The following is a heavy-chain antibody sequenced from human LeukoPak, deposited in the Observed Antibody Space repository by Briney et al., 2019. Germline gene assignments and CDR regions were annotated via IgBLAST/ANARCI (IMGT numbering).Heavy chain of an antibody. V-gene: IGHV4-4*07. CDR3: ARVTYGSAFDY. J-gene: IGHJ4*02. CDR1: GGSISSYY. Sequence: SETLSLTCTVSGGSISSYYWSWIRQPAGTALEWIGRIYTSGTITYNPSLKSRVTMSVDTSKNQFSLKLSSVTAADTAVYYCARVTYGSAFDYWGQGTLVTVSS. CDR2: IYTSGTI. D-gene: IGHD3-16*01.